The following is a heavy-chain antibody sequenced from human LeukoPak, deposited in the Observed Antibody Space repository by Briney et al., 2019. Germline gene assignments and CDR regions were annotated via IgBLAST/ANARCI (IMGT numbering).Heavy chain of an antibody. CDR3: ARGRRTVTTQYGCDY. V-gene: IGHV1-2*06. D-gene: IGHD4-17*01. CDR1: GYTFTGYY. CDR2: INPNSGGT. J-gene: IGHJ4*02. Sequence: ASVKVSCKASGYTFTGYYMHWVRQAPGQGLEWMGRINPNSGGTNYAQKFQGRVTMTRDSSISTAYMELSRLRSDDTAVYYCARGRRTVTTQYGCDYWGQGTLVTVSS.